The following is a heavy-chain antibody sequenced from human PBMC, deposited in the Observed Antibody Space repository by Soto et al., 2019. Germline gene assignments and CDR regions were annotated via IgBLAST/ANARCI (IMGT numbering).Heavy chain of an antibody. CDR1: GGTFSSYT. D-gene: IGHD5-12*01. V-gene: IGHV1-69*02. CDR2: IIPILGIA. Sequence: SVKVSCKASGGTFSSYTISWVRQAPGQGLEWMGRIIPILGIANYAQKFQGRVTITADKSTSTAYMELSSLRSEDTAVYYCARVVYSGYDLLYYWGQRTLVTVSS. CDR3: ARVVYSGYDLLYY. J-gene: IGHJ4*02.